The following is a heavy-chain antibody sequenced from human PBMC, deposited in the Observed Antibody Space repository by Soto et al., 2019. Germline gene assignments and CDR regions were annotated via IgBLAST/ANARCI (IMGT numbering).Heavy chain of an antibody. V-gene: IGHV1-69*06. J-gene: IGHJ4*02. D-gene: IGHD3-9*01. CDR1: GGTFSSYA. CDR3: ASTSQHGDFDWLLYPDY. Sequence: QVQLVQSGAEVKKPGSSVKVSCKASGGTFSSYAISWVRQAPGQGLEWMGGIIPIFGTANYAQKFQGGVTITADKSTSTAYMELSSLRSEDTAVYYCASTSQHGDFDWLLYPDYWGQGTLVTVSS. CDR2: IIPIFGTA.